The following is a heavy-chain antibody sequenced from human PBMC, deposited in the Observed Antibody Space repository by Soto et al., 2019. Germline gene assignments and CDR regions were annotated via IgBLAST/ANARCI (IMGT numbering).Heavy chain of an antibody. D-gene: IGHD5-18*01. CDR3: ARVNPGYSYVNY. CDR1: GFTLSSYW. CDR2: INSDGSTT. J-gene: IGHJ4*02. V-gene: IGHV3-74*01. Sequence: EVQLVESGGGLVQPGGSLRLSFAASGFTLSSYWMLWVRQAPGKGRVWVPRINSDGSTTSSADSVKGRFTNSRDNAKNTLYLQMNSLSAEDTAVYYCARVNPGYSYVNYWGQGTLVTVSS.